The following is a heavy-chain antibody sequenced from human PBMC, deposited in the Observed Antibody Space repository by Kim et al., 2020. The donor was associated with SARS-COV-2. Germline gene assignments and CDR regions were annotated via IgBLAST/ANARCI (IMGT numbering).Heavy chain of an antibody. Sequence: SETLSLTCAVYGGSFSGYYWSWIRQPPGKGLEWIGEINHSGSTNYNPSLKSRVTISVDTSKNQFSLKLSSVTAADTAVYYCARGGYDFLSGSVRAFDIWGQGTMVTVSS. D-gene: IGHD3-3*01. CDR3: ARGGYDFLSGSVRAFDI. CDR1: GGSFSGYY. J-gene: IGHJ3*02. V-gene: IGHV4-34*01. CDR2: INHSGST.